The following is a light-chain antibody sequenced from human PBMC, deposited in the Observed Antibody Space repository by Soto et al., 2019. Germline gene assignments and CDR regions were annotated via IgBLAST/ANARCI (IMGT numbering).Light chain of an antibody. CDR3: QQPGSSPWT. CDR2: AAS. Sequence: EIVLTQSPGTLSLSPGERATLSCRASQSVPSSYLAWYQQKPGQAPRLLIYAASSRATGIPDRFSGSGCGPDFTLTISRLDPEDVAVFSCQQPGSSPWTVGQGNKVEIK. V-gene: IGKV3-20*01. J-gene: IGKJ1*01. CDR1: QSVPSSY.